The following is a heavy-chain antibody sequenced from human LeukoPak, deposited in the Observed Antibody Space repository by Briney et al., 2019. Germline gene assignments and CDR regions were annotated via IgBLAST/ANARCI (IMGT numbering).Heavy chain of an antibody. V-gene: IGHV1-2*02. J-gene: IGHJ4*02. Sequence: ASVKVSCKASGYTFTGYYMHWVRQAPGQGLEWMGWINPNSGGTNYAQKFQGRVTMTRDTSISTAYMEMSRLRSDDTAVYYCARGSYYYDSSGYHETDYWGQGTLVTVSS. CDR3: ARGSYYYDSSGYHETDY. D-gene: IGHD3-22*01. CDR2: INPNSGGT. CDR1: GYTFTGYY.